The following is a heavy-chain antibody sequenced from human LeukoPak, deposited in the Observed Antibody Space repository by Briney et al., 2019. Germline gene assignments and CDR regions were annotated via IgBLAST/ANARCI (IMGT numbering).Heavy chain of an antibody. CDR3: ARDRTYCSSTSCYQSHWFDP. CDR2: IYTTGST. J-gene: IGHJ5*02. V-gene: IGHV4-61*02. D-gene: IGHD2-2*01. CDR1: GDSISSGSYY. Sequence: PSETLSLTCSVSGDSISSGSYYWSWIRQPAGKGLEWIGRIYTTGSTNYNPSLKSRVTISVDTSKNQFSLKLSSVTAADTAVYYCARDRTYCSSTSCYQSHWFDPWGQGTLVTVSS.